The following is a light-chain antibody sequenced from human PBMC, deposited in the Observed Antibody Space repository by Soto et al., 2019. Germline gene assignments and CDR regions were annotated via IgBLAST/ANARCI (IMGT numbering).Light chain of an antibody. V-gene: IGKV3-11*01. CDR1: QSVSSY. CDR2: DAS. J-gene: IGKJ3*01. CDR3: QQRSNWPPDVT. Sequence: EIVLTQSPATLSLSPGERATLSCRASQSVSSYLAWYQQKPGQAPRLLIYDASNRATGIPARFSGSGSGTDFTLTISSLEPEDFVVYYCQQRSNWPPDVTFGPGTKVDIK.